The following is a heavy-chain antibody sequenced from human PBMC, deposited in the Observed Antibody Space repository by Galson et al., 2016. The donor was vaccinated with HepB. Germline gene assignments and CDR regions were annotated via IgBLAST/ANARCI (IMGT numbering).Heavy chain of an antibody. CDR1: GGFISSSRYS. V-gene: IGHV4-39*01. D-gene: IGHD2-2*01. J-gene: IGHJ4*02. Sequence: ETLSLTCTVSGGFISSSRYSWGWIRQPPGKGLEWIGCLYYSGSTYYNSSLKSRVTISVDTSKNQFSLNLSAVTAADTAVYYCARYCSSTSCSRYGDILTGYDGPFWGQGTLVTVSS. CDR2: LYYSGST. CDR3: ARYCSSTSCSRYGDILTGYDGPF.